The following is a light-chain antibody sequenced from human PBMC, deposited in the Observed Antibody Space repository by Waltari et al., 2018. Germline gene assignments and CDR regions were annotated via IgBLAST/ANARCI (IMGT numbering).Light chain of an antibody. CDR1: RSNIGGNY. Sequence: QSVLTQPPSASGTPGQRVTISCSGSRSNIGGNYVFWFHQLPGTAPKVLIYKDSQRPSGVPDRFSGSKSGTSASLAISGLRSEDEADYYCATWDDSLSGYVFGSGTKVTVL. CDR3: ATWDDSLSGYV. J-gene: IGLJ1*01. V-gene: IGLV1-47*01. CDR2: KDS.